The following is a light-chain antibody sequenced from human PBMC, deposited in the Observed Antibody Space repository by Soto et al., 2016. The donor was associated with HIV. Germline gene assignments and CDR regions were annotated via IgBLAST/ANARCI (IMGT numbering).Light chain of an antibody. CDR1: QSVSTW. CDR2: KAS. J-gene: IGKJ2*01. Sequence: DIQMTQSPSTLSASVGDTVTLTCRASQSVSTWVAWYQQKPGKAPKLVIYKASLLPREVPSRFSGSGSGTEFTLTISGLQPDDFATYYCQHYNNYLYTFGPGTKLEIK. V-gene: IGKV1-5*03. CDR3: QHYNNYLYT.